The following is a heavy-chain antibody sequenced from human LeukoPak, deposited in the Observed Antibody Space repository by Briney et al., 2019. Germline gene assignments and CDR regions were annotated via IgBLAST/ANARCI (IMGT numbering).Heavy chain of an antibody. J-gene: IGHJ4*02. D-gene: IGHD7-27*01. CDR3: ARDFARTGGYHHFDY. V-gene: IGHV3-21*01. Sequence: PGGFLRLSCAASGFTFAAYSMNWVRQAPGKGLEWVSSVIVPTGSMYYGDSVKGRFTISRDNAMNSLYLQMSSLRAEDTAVYYCARDFARTGGYHHFDYWGQGTLVIVSS. CDR1: GFTFAAYS. CDR2: VIVPTGSM.